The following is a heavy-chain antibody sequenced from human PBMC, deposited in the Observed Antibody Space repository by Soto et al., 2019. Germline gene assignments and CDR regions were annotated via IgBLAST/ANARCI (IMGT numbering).Heavy chain of an antibody. CDR3: TKDPQVAAAVSDGFDV. D-gene: IGHD2-2*01. CDR1: GFIFNSYA. Sequence: QVQLVESGGGVVQPGGSLKVSCTGSGFIFNSYAMHWVRQAPGKGLEWVAVVSAGGSETYSAAVKGRFIISRDDSKSTVYLHMNSLRLEDTAVYYCTKDPQVAAAVSDGFDVWGQGTMVTVS. V-gene: IGHV3-30*02. CDR2: VSAGGSET. J-gene: IGHJ3*01.